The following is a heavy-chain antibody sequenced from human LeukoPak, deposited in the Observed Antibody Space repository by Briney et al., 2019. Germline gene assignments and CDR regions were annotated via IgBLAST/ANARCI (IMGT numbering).Heavy chain of an antibody. D-gene: IGHD3-10*01. CDR2: IIPILGIA. V-gene: IGHV1-69*04. Sequence: SVKVSCKASGGTFSSYAISWVRQAPGQGLEWMGRIIPILGIANYAQKFQGRVTITADKSTSTAYMELSSLRSEDTAVYYCARGGKSSGYYYYGMDVWGQGTTVTVSS. CDR1: GGTFSSYA. J-gene: IGHJ6*02. CDR3: ARGGKSSGYYYYGMDV.